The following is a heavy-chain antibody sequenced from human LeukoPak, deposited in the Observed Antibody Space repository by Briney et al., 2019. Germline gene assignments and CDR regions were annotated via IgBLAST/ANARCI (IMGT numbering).Heavy chain of an antibody. J-gene: IGHJ3*02. CDR3: ARHQRGNSDAFDI. D-gene: IGHD4-23*01. Sequence: SETLSLTCTVSGGSISSYYWSWTRQPPGKGLEWIGYIYYSGSTNYNPSLKSRVTISVDTSKNQFSLKLSSVTAADTAVYYCARHQRGNSDAFDIWGQGTMVTVSS. V-gene: IGHV4-59*01. CDR2: IYYSGST. CDR1: GGSISSYY.